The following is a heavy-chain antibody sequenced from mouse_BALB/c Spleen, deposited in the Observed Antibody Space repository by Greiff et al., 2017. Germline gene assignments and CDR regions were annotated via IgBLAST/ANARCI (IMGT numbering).Heavy chain of an antibody. J-gene: IGHJ2*01. CDR3: ARDEDYALDY. V-gene: IGHV5-4*02. CDR2: ISDGGSYT. D-gene: IGHD1-1*01. CDR1: GFTFSDYY. Sequence: VQLKESGGGLVKPGGSLKLSCAASGFTFSDYYMYWVRQTPEKRLEWVATISDGGSYTYYPDSVKGRFTISRDNAKNNLYLQMSSLKSEDTAMYYCARDEDYALDYWGQGTTLTVSS.